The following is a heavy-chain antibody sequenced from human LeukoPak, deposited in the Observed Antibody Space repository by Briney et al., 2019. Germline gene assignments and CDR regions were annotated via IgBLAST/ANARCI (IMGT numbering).Heavy chain of an antibody. D-gene: IGHD3-10*01. J-gene: IGHJ5*02. CDR1: GFTFSSYG. CDR2: IWYDGSNK. CDR3: AREGRFGELSP. V-gene: IGHV3-33*01. Sequence: GSLRLSCAASGFTFSSYGMHWVRQAPGKGLEWVAVIWYDGSNKYYADSVKGRFTISRDNSKNTLYLQMNSLGAEDTAVYYCAREGRFGELSPWGQGTLVTVSS.